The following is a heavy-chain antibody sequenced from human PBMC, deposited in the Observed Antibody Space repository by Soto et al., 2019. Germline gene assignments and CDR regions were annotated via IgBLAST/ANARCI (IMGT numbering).Heavy chain of an antibody. CDR2: IIPIFGTA. CDR1: GYPFPSSD. V-gene: IGHV1-69*13. D-gene: IGHD6-19*01. J-gene: IGHJ6*02. Sequence: GASVKVSCKASGYPFPSSDINWVRQATGQGLEWMGGIIPIFGTANYAQKFQGRVTITADESTSTAYMELSSLRSEDTAVYYCARDPTLEYSSGWYWSGMDVWGQGTTVTVSS. CDR3: ARDPTLEYSSGWYWSGMDV.